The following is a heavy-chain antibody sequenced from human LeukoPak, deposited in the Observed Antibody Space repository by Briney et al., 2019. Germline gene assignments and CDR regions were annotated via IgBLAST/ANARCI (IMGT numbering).Heavy chain of an antibody. Sequence: GGSLRLSCAASGFTISSYAMHWVRQAPGKGLEWVAVISYDGSNKYYADSVKGRFTISRDNSKNTLYLQMNSLRAEDTAVYYCARGEVAGTGYYYYGMDVWGQGTTVTVSS. CDR2: ISYDGSNK. J-gene: IGHJ6*02. D-gene: IGHD6-19*01. CDR1: GFTISSYA. V-gene: IGHV3-30*04. CDR3: ARGEVAGTGYYYYGMDV.